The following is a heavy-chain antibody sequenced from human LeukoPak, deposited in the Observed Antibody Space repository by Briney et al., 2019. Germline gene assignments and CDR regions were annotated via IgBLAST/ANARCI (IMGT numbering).Heavy chain of an antibody. V-gene: IGHV4-59*01. J-gene: IGHJ5*02. CDR3: ARDFTMVRGVKSFSWFDP. Sequence: PSETLSLTCTVSGGSISSYYWSWIRQPPGKGLEWIGYIYYSGSTNYNPSLKSRVTISVDTSKNQFSLKLSPVTAADTAVYYCARDFTMVRGVKSFSWFDPWGQGTLVTVSS. D-gene: IGHD3-10*01. CDR2: IYYSGST. CDR1: GGSISSYY.